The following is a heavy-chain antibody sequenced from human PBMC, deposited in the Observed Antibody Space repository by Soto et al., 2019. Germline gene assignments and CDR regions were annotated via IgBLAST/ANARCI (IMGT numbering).Heavy chain of an antibody. Sequence: GGSLRLSCTASGFTFSSYTMNWVRQAPGKGLEWVSSITGSGGSTYYADSVKGRFTISRDNSKDTLYLQMNGLRSDDTAVYYCARGGIGVGNLGVIVATNSDYWGQGTLVTVSS. V-gene: IGHV3-23*01. CDR3: ARGGIGVGNLGVIVATNSDY. J-gene: IGHJ4*02. CDR1: GFTFSSYT. D-gene: IGHD5-12*01. CDR2: ITGSGGST.